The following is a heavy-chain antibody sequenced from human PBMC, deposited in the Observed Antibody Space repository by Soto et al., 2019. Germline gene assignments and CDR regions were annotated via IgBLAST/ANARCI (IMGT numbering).Heavy chain of an antibody. D-gene: IGHD3-9*01. Sequence: PGGSLRLSCAASGFTFSSYAMSWVRQAPGKGLEWVSAISGSGGSTYYADSVKGRFTISRDNSKNTLYLQMNSLRAEDTAVYYCAKGWSLYYDIVTGYYSEGGFYMDVWGKGTTVTVSS. J-gene: IGHJ6*03. CDR1: GFTFSSYA. CDR3: AKGWSLYYDIVTGYYSEGGFYMDV. V-gene: IGHV3-23*01. CDR2: ISGSGGST.